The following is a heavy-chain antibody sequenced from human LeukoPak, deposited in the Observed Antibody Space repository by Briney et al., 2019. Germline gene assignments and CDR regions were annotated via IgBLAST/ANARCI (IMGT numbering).Heavy chain of an antibody. Sequence: TASETLSLTCTVSGGSISSYSWSWIRQPPGKELEWIGYIYYTGSTNYNPSLKTRVTISVDTSKNQFSLKLTSVTAADTAVYYCARGEYSYGYHYYYMDVWGKGTTVTISS. V-gene: IGHV4-59*01. CDR2: IYYTGST. J-gene: IGHJ6*03. D-gene: IGHD5-18*01. CDR1: GGSISSYS. CDR3: ARGEYSYGYHYYYMDV.